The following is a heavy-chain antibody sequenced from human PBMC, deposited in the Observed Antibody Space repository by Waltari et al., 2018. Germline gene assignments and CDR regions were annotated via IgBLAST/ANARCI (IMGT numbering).Heavy chain of an antibody. J-gene: IGHJ6*02. Sequence: EVQLVESGGGLVQPGGSLRLSCVGSGFTFSSYTMTWVRQAPGKGLEWVSGISGSGNHKYHSNTIKGRFTISRDNAQNSLYLQMNSLRVEDTAVYYCAKKAVGIPVAVHGMDVWGQGTSVTVSS. D-gene: IGHD6-19*01. V-gene: IGHV3-21*02. CDR2: ISGSGNHK. CDR3: AKKAVGIPVAVHGMDV. CDR1: GFTFSSYT.